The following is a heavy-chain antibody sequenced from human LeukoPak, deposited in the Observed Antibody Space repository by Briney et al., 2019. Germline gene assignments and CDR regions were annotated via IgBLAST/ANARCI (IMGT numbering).Heavy chain of an antibody. D-gene: IGHD3-10*01. V-gene: IGHV3-21*01. Sequence: NPGGSLRLSCAASGFTFSSYSMNWVRQAPGKGLEWVSSISSSSSYIYYADSVKGRFTISRDNAKNSLYLQMNSLRAEDTAVYYCARDYYGSGSFSSFDYWGQGTLVTVSS. CDR1: GFTFSSYS. CDR2: ISSSSSYI. J-gene: IGHJ4*02. CDR3: ARDYYGSGSFSSFDY.